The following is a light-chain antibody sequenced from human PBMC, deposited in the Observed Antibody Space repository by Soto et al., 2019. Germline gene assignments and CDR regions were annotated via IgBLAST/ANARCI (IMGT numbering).Light chain of an antibody. J-gene: IGLJ7*01. Sequence: QTVVTQEPSLTVSPGGTVTLTCASSTGAVTISYYPNWFQQKPGQEPRALIYNTDNKYSWTPARFSGSLLGGKAALTLSDVQPEDEAEYYCLLYYGGPRVFGGGTQLTVL. CDR2: NTD. CDR3: LLYYGGPRV. V-gene: IGLV7-43*01. CDR1: TGAVTISYY.